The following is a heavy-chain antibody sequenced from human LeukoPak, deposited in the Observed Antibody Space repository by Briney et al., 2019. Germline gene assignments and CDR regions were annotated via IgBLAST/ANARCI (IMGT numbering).Heavy chain of an antibody. CDR2: IYYTGST. J-gene: IGHJ4*02. Sequence: SETLSLTCTVSGGSISSNSYYWGWIRQPPGKGLQWIGSIYYTGSTYYNPSLKSRVTISLDTSKNQFSLKLSSVTAADTAVYYCARQEGDYWGQGTLVTVSS. V-gene: IGHV4-39*01. CDR1: GGSISSNSYY. CDR3: ARQEGDY.